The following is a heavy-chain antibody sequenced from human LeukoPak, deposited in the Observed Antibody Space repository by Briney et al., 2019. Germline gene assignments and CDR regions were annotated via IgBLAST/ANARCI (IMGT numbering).Heavy chain of an antibody. CDR3: ARDHDSGSYPDY. J-gene: IGHJ4*02. CDR2: ISAYNGNT. Sequence: ASVKVSCKASGYTFTSYGISWVRQAPGQGLEWMGWISAYNGNTSYAQKLQGRVTMTTDTSTSTAYMELRSLRSDDTAVYYCARDHDSGSYPDYWGQGTLVTVSS. V-gene: IGHV1-18*01. D-gene: IGHD1-26*01. CDR1: GYTFTSYG.